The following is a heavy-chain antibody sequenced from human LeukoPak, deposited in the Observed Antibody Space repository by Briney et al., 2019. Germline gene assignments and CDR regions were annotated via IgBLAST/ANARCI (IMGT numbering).Heavy chain of an antibody. CDR2: ISSSGSTI. Sequence: PGGSLRLSCAASGFTFSSYEMNWVRQAPGKGLEWVSYISSSGSTIYYADSVKGRFTISRDNAKNSLYLQMNSLRADDTAVYYCAKHRIFTREFDYWGQGTLVTVSS. CDR3: AKHRIFTREFDY. J-gene: IGHJ4*02. V-gene: IGHV3-48*03. D-gene: IGHD2/OR15-2a*01. CDR1: GFTFSSYE.